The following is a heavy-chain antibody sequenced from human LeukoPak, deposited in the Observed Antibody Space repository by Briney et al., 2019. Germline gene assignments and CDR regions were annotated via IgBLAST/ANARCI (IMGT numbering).Heavy chain of an antibody. V-gene: IGHV3-30*04. Sequence: GGSLRLSCAASGFTFSSYAMHWVRQAPGKGLEWVAVISYDGSNKYYADSVKGRFTISRDNSKNTLYLQMNSLRAEDTAVYYCARGRIVVVAVDAFDIRGQGTMVTVSS. CDR2: ISYDGSNK. D-gene: IGHD2-15*01. CDR1: GFTFSSYA. CDR3: ARGRIVVVAVDAFDI. J-gene: IGHJ3*02.